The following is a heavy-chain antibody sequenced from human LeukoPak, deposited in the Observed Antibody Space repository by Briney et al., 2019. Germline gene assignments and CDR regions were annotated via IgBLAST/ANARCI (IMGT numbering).Heavy chain of an antibody. V-gene: IGHV4-39*01. Sequence: PSETLSLTCTVFGGSISSSSYSWGWVRQPPGKGLEWIGTVHYSGNSYYNPSLRSRVAIAADTSNNQFSVRLTFVTAADTAVYYCARHLGQWLDYFDNRGQGTHVTVSS. J-gene: IGHJ4*02. CDR1: GGSISSSSYS. CDR3: ARHLGQWLDYFDN. D-gene: IGHD6-19*01. CDR2: VHYSGNS.